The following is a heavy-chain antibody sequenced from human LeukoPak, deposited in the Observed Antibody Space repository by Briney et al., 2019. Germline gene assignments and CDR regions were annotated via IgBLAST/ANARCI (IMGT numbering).Heavy chain of an antibody. Sequence: EASVKVSCKASDYTFTTYGITWVRQVPGQGLEWMGGIIPIFGTANYAQKFQGRVTITADESTSTAYMELSSLRSEDTAVYYCARDYYGMDVWGQGTTVTVSS. CDR3: ARDYYGMDV. CDR2: IIPIFGTA. V-gene: IGHV1-69*13. CDR1: DYTFTTYG. J-gene: IGHJ6*02.